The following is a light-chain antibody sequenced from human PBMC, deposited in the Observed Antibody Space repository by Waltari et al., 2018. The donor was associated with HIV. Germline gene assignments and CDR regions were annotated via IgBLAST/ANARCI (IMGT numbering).Light chain of an antibody. V-gene: IGLV3-19*01. CDR3: YSRDTSGNHRV. CDR1: SLRKFY. CDR2: AKD. J-gene: IGLJ3*02. Sequence: SSELTQDPAVSVALGQTVRITCQGDSLRKFYASWYQQKPGQAPIVVISAKDNRPSGIPDRFSAASSGKTASLTIAGAQAEDEADYYCYSRDTSGNHRVFGGGTKLTVL.